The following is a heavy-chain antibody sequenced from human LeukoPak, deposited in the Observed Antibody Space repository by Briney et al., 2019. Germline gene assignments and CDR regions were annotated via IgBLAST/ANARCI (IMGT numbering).Heavy chain of an antibody. Sequence: ASVKVSCKASGYTFTSYYMHWVRQAPGQGLEWMGIINPSGGSTSYAQKFQGRVTMTRDTSTSTVYMELSSLRSEDTAVYYCSVTPGLYGNYPWGSAPGGRGPLFPVSS. D-gene: IGHD4-11*01. V-gene: IGHV1-46*03. CDR1: GYTFTSYY. J-gene: IGHJ5*02. CDR3: SVTPGLYGNYPWGSAP. CDR2: INPSGGST.